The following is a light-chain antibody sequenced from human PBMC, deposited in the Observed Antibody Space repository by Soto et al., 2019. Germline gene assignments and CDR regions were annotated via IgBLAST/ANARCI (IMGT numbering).Light chain of an antibody. V-gene: IGLV2-14*01. CDR2: EVS. J-gene: IGLJ2*01. Sequence: QSALTQPASVSGSPGQSITISCTGTSSDVGGYNHVSWYQQYPGKAPKLMIYEVSNRPSGVSNRFSGSKSGNTASLTISGLQAEDEAHYYCSAYTTSGTLVFGGRTKLTVL. CDR3: SAYTTSGTLV. CDR1: SSDVGGYNH.